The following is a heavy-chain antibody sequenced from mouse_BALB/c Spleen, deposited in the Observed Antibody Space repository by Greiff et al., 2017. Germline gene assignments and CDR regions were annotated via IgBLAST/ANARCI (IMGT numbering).Heavy chain of an antibody. CDR3: ASELRRAWFAY. D-gene: IGHD2-4*01. V-gene: IGHV2-9*02. Sequence: QVQLKESGPGLVAPSQSLSITCTVSGFSLTSYGVHWVRQPPGKGLEWLGVIWAGGSTNYNSALMSRLSISKDNSKSQVFLKMNSLQTDDTAMYYCASELRRAWFAYWGQGTLVTVSA. J-gene: IGHJ3*01. CDR1: GFSLTSYG. CDR2: IWAGGST.